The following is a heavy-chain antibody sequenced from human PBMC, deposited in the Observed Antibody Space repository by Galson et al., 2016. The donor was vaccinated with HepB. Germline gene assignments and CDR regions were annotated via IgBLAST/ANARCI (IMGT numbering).Heavy chain of an antibody. J-gene: IGHJ6*03. V-gene: IGHV4-59*06. CDR1: GFTVSNNY. CDR2: IHYSGSA. Sequence: LRLSCAASGFTVSNNYMSWVRQAPGKGLEWMGYIHYSGSAYYNPSLKSRLTISVDTSKNQFSLKLSSVTAADTGVYYCASLTLYYMDVWGKGTTVTVSS. CDR3: ASLTLYYMDV.